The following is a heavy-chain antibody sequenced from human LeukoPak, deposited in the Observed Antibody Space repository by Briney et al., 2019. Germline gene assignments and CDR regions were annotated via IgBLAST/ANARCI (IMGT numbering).Heavy chain of an antibody. Sequence: GGSLRLSYAASGFTVRTNYMSWVRQAPGKGLEWVSSISSSSSYIYYADSVKGRFTISRDNAKNSLYLQMNSLRAEDTAVYYCARDLKTTRGYGMDVWGQGTTVTVSS. V-gene: IGHV3-21*01. D-gene: IGHD4-11*01. CDR1: GFTVRTNY. CDR2: ISSSSSYI. J-gene: IGHJ6*02. CDR3: ARDLKTTRGYGMDV.